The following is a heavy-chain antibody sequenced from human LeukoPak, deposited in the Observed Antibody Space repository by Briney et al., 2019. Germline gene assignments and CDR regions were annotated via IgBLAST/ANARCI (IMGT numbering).Heavy chain of an antibody. CDR2: ISASGGSI. CDR1: GFTFSSYA. D-gene: IGHD3-22*01. J-gene: IGHJ4*02. CDR3: ARGPTYYDTSAFSPLFDY. V-gene: IGHV3-23*01. Sequence: PGGSLRLSCAASGFTFSSYAMSWVRQAPGKGLEWVSGISASGGSIYYTDSVKGRFTISRDNARKSLYLQMNSLRAEDTAVYYCARGPTYYDTSAFSPLFDYWGQGTLVTVSS.